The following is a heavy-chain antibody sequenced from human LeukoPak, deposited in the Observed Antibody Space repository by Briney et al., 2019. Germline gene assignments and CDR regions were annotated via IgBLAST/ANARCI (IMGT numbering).Heavy chain of an antibody. CDR3: ARGRLNYDSSGYYLMKKYFQH. Sequence: GGSLRLSCTASGFTLSDYAFHWVRQAPGKGLEWVAVISYDGSNKYYADSVKGRFTISRDNSKNTLYLQMNSLRAEDTAVYYCARGRLNYDSSGYYLMKKYFQHWGQGTLVTVSS. CDR2: ISYDGSNK. J-gene: IGHJ1*01. D-gene: IGHD3-22*01. V-gene: IGHV3-30*04. CDR1: GFTLSDYA.